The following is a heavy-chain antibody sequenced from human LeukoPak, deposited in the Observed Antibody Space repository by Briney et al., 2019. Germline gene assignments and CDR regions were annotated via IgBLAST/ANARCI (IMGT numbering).Heavy chain of an antibody. CDR1: GFTFSSYA. J-gene: IGHJ3*02. Sequence: PGGSLRLSCAASGFTFSSYAMSWVRQAPGKGLEWVAVIWYDGSNKYYADSVKGRFTISRDNSKNTLYLQMNSLRAEDTAVYYCAKDPLVGAPGDGAFDIWGQGTMVTVSS. V-gene: IGHV3-33*06. CDR2: IWYDGSNK. D-gene: IGHD1-26*01. CDR3: AKDPLVGAPGDGAFDI.